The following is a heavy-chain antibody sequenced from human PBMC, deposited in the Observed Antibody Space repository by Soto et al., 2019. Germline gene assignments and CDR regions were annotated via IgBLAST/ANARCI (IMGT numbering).Heavy chain of an antibody. D-gene: IGHD1-26*01. CDR1: GDSLSLYY. Sequence: PSETRSLTCTVSGDSLSLYYWSWIRPSPGKGLEWIGYIYSTGSSNQNPSLRDRVAVSADASKNQFYLTLTSMTAADTAVYYCARGERKVNWRPYFDTWGQGIQVTVSS. J-gene: IGHJ5*02. CDR2: IYSTGSS. V-gene: IGHV4-59*01. CDR3: ARGERKVNWRPYFDT.